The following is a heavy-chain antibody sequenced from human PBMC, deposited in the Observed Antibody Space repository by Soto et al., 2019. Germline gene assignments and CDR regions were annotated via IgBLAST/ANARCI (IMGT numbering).Heavy chain of an antibody. CDR1: GFTFSSYS. Sequence: GGSLRLSCAASGFTFSSYSMNWVRQAPGKGLEWVSYISSSSSTIYYADSVKGRFTISRDNAKNSLYLQMNSLRAEDTAVYYCARVSTDGAAAGTWDYWGQGTLVTVSS. CDR2: ISSSSSTI. V-gene: IGHV3-48*04. J-gene: IGHJ4*02. CDR3: ARVSTDGAAAGTWDY. D-gene: IGHD6-13*01.